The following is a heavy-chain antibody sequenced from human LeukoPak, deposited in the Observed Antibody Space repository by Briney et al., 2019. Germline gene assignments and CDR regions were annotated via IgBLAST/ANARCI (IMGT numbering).Heavy chain of an antibody. Sequence: GGSLRLSCAASGFTFSYYWMSWVRQAPGKGLEWVANMNLDGSETYYVDSVKGRFIISRDNAKNSLHLQMNSLRAEDTAVYYCATDYGGNLEYFQHWGQGTLVTVSS. CDR2: MNLDGSET. V-gene: IGHV3-7*04. CDR1: GFTFSYYW. CDR3: ATDYGGNLEYFQH. D-gene: IGHD4-23*01. J-gene: IGHJ1*01.